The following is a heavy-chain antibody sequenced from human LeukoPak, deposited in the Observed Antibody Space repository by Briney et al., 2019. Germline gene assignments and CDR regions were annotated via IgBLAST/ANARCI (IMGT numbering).Heavy chain of an antibody. J-gene: IGHJ4*02. V-gene: IGHV3-23*01. CDR2: ISGSGGST. Sequence: GGSLRLSCAASGFTFSSYAMSWVRQAPGKGLEWVSAISGSGGSTYYADSVKGRFTISRDNSKNTLYLQMNSLRAEDTAVYYCAKAGDPGPTPYYFDYWGQGTLVTVSS. CDR3: AKAGDPGPTPYYFDY. CDR1: GFTFSSYA.